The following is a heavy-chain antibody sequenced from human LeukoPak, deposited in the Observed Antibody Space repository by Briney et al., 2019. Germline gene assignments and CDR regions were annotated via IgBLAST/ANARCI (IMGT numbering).Heavy chain of an antibody. Sequence: GGSLRLSCAASGFTFDDYAMHWVRQAPGKGLEWVPGISWNSGSIGYADSVKGRFTISRDNAKNSLYLQMNSLRAEDTALYYCAKGITMVRGPFDYWGQGTLVTVSS. CDR2: ISWNSGSI. V-gene: IGHV3-9*01. J-gene: IGHJ4*02. D-gene: IGHD3-10*01. CDR3: AKGITMVRGPFDY. CDR1: GFTFDDYA.